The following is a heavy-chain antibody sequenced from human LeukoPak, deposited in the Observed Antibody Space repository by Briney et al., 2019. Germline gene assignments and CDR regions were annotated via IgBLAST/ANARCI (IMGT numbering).Heavy chain of an antibody. D-gene: IGHD3-10*01. CDR1: GYSFTNYY. CDR2: INPGGGTT. Sequence: ASVKVSCKVSGYSFTNYYLHWVRQAPGQGFEWMGIINPGGGTTTYAQKFQGGVTMTRDTSTSTVYMELSSLRSEDTAVYYCARGGFTTMVRGVIITLDAFDIWGQGTMVTVSS. J-gene: IGHJ3*02. CDR3: ARGGFTTMVRGVIITLDAFDI. V-gene: IGHV1-46*01.